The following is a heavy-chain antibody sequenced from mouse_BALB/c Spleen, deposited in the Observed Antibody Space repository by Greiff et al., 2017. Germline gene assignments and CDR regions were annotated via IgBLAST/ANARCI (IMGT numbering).Heavy chain of an antibody. V-gene: IGHV2-9-2*01. J-gene: IGHJ4*01. CDR3: VRVYYGNGMDY. Sequence: QVQLQQSGPGLVAPSQSLSITCTVSGFSLTSYDISWIRQPPGKGLEWLGVIWTGGGTNYNSAFMSRLSISKDNSKSQVFLKMNSLQTDDTAIYYCVRVYYGNGMDYWGQGTSVTVSS. CDR2: IWTGGGT. D-gene: IGHD2-1*01. CDR1: GFSLTSYD.